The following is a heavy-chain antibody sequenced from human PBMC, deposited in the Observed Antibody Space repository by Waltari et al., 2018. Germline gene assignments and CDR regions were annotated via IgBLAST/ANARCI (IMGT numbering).Heavy chain of an antibody. D-gene: IGHD3-10*01. CDR3: AKDLYGSGRGYFDY. CDR2: ISWDGGST. Sequence: EVQLVESGGVVVQPGGSLRLSCAASGFTFDDYAMHWVRQAPGKGLEWVSLISWDGGSTYYADSVKGRFTISRDNSKNSLYLQMNSLRAEDTALYYCAKDLYGSGRGYFDYWGQGTLVTVSS. V-gene: IGHV3-43D*04. CDR1: GFTFDDYA. J-gene: IGHJ4*02.